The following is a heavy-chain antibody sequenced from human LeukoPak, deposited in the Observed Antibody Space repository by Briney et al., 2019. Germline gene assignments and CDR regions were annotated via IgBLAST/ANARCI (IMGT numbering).Heavy chain of an antibody. J-gene: IGHJ5*02. D-gene: IGHD3-10*01. CDR3: AREYYYGSGSFTWFDP. Sequence: SETLSLTCTVSGGSISSYYWSWIRQPPGKGLGWNGYIYYSGSTNYNPSLKSRVPISVDTSKNQFSLKLSSVTAADTAVYYCAREYYYGSGSFTWFDPWGQGTLVTVSS. CDR1: GGSISSYY. V-gene: IGHV4-59*01. CDR2: IYYSGST.